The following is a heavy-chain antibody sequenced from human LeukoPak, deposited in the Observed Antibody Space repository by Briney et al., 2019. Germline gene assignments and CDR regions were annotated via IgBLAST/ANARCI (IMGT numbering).Heavy chain of an antibody. CDR3: ATVRKGGPYYDFWSGHRELYYYYYMDV. CDR1: GNAFSSYD. CDR2: MSPNSGDT. V-gene: IGHV1-8*01. J-gene: IGHJ6*03. D-gene: IGHD3-3*01. Sequence: GASVKVSCKASGNAFSSYDINWVRQATGQGLEWMGWMSPNSGDTGYAQKFQGRVTMTEDTSTDTAYMELSSLRSEDTAVYYCATVRKGGPYYDFWSGHRELYYYYYMDVWGKGTTVTVSS.